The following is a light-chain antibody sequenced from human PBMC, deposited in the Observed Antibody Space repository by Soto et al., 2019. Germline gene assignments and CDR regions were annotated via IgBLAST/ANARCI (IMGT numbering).Light chain of an antibody. CDR2: AAS. J-gene: IGKJ4*01. Sequence: DIQMTQSPSSLSASVGDRVTITCRASQGISNYLAWYQQKTGKVHKLLIYAASTLQSGVPSRFSGSGSGTYFTLTISSLQPEDVATYYCQKYNSAPLTFGGGTKMVIK. CDR3: QKYNSAPLT. V-gene: IGKV1-27*01. CDR1: QGISNY.